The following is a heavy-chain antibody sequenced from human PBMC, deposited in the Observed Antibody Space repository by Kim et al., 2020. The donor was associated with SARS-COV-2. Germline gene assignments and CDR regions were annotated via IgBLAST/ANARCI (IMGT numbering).Heavy chain of an antibody. Sequence: SETLSLTCTVSGGSISSYYWSWIRQPPGKGLEWIGYIYYSGSTNYNPSLKSRVTISVDTSKNQFSLKLSSVTAADTAVYYCAKNYGDYAPYYYYYGMDVWGQGTTVTVSS. J-gene: IGHJ6*02. D-gene: IGHD4-17*01. V-gene: IGHV4-59*13. CDR2: IYYSGST. CDR3: AKNYGDYAPYYYYYGMDV. CDR1: GGSISSYY.